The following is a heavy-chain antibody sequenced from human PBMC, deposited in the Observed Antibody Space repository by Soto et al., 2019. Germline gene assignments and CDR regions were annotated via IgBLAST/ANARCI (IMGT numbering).Heavy chain of an antibody. J-gene: IGHJ4*02. CDR2: INPNSGGT. CDR3: ARSVYSSGWFFDY. V-gene: IGHV1-2*04. Sequence: QVQLVQSGAEVKKPGASVKVSCKASGYTLTGYYMHWVRQAPGQGLEWMGWINPNSGGTNYAQKFQGWVTMTRDTSISTAYMELSRLRSDDTAVYYCARSVYSSGWFFDYWGQGTLVTVSS. CDR1: GYTLTGYY. D-gene: IGHD6-19*01.